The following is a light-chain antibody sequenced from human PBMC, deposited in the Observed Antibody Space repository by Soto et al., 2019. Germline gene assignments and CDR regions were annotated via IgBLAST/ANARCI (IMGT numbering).Light chain of an antibody. V-gene: IGLV2-14*01. J-gene: IGLJ3*02. CDR2: EVT. CDR1: SSDVGAYDR. Sequence: QSALTQPASVSGSPGQSISISCTGTSSDVGAYDRVSWYQHHPGKAPKLLIYEVTTRPSGGSTRFSGSKSANTASLTISGLQPEDEGSYYCASYIRVDYWVFGGGTKLTVL. CDR3: ASYIRVDYWV.